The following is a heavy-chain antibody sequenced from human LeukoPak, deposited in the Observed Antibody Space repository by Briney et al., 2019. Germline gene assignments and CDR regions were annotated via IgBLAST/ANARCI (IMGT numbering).Heavy chain of an antibody. Sequence: SQTLSLTCTVSEASFSSGDQYWNWIRQSPGKGLEWIGSIHPSGTLYYNPSLESRVTISIDTSENQFSLNLNSVTAADTAVYFCSRGLDSRKLGYWGQGTLVTVSS. CDR2: IHPSGTL. J-gene: IGHJ4*02. CDR3: SRGLDSRKLGY. V-gene: IGHV4-31*03. CDR1: EASFSSGDQY. D-gene: IGHD3-22*01.